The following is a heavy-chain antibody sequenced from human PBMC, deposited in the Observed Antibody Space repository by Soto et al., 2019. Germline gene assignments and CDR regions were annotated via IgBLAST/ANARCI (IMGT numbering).Heavy chain of an antibody. CDR1: GVSVSGDY. Sequence: EVQLVESGGGLIQPGGSLTLSCAASGVSVSGDYMTWVRQAPGKGLEWVSVIYVGVTTSYAESVKGRFIVSRDNSKNTLYPHMNSLRVDDTAVYYCARGAGYCTGGSCYGRDWFDPWGQGVLVTVST. CDR2: IYVGVTT. D-gene: IGHD2-15*01. V-gene: IGHV3-53*01. CDR3: ARGAGYCTGGSCYGRDWFDP. J-gene: IGHJ5*02.